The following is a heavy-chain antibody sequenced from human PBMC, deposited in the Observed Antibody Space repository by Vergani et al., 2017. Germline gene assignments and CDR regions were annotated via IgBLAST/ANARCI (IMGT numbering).Heavy chain of an antibody. Sequence: EVQLVESGGGLVQPGRSLRLSCAASGFTFDDYAMHWVRQAPGKGLEWVSGINWNSDSIAYADSVKGRFSISRDNAKNSLYLQMNSLRAEDTYLYYCVKDIAASGNYWYFDLWGRGTLVTVSS. CDR3: VKDIAASGNYWYFDL. CDR2: INWNSDSI. D-gene: IGHD6-13*01. CDR1: GFTFDDYA. J-gene: IGHJ2*01. V-gene: IGHV3-9*01.